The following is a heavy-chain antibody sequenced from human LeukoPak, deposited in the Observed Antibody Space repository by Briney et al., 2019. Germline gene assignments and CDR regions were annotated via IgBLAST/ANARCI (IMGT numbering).Heavy chain of an antibody. CDR1: GGSISSGTYY. Sequence: SETLSLTCTVSGGSISSGTYYWSWIRQPPGKGLEWIGYTYYTGSTNYNPSLESRVTISVDTSKNQFSLKLSSVTAADTAVYYCARVGWLQLESWFDPWGQGTLVTVSS. J-gene: IGHJ5*02. V-gene: IGHV4-61*01. CDR2: TYYTGST. CDR3: ARVGWLQLESWFDP. D-gene: IGHD5-24*01.